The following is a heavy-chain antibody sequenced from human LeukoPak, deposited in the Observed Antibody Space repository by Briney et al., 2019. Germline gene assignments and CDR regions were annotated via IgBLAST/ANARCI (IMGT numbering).Heavy chain of an antibody. Sequence: GGSLRLSCAASGFILSNHWMTWVRQAPGKGPEWVANMNKDGSEKYYVDSVEDRFTISRDTAKNSLYLQMNNLRAEDTALYYCARNNDMDVWGQGTTVIVSS. CDR1: GFILSNHW. D-gene: IGHD1/OR15-1a*01. CDR2: MNKDGSEK. V-gene: IGHV3-7*03. J-gene: IGHJ6*02. CDR3: ARNNDMDV.